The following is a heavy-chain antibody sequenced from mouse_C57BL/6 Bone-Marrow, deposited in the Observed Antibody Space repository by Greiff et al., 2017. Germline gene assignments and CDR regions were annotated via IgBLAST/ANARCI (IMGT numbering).Heavy chain of an antibody. D-gene: IGHD1-1*01. CDR2: IYPGNSDT. V-gene: IGHV1-5*01. CDR1: GYTFTSYW. CDR3: TRPQDYTTVVNYYAMDY. J-gene: IGHJ4*01. Sequence: EVQLKESGTVLARPGASVKMSCKTSGYTFTSYWMHWVKQRPGQGLEWIGAIYPGNSDTSYNQKFKGKAKLTAVTSASTAYMELSSLTNEDSAVYYCTRPQDYTTVVNYYAMDYWGQGTSVTVSS.